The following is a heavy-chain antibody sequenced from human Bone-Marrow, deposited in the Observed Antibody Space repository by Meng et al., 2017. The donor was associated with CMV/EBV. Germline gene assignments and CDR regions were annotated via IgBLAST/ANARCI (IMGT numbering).Heavy chain of an antibody. CDR3: ARELPTVMPFDY. Sequence: SCKASGFTFSSYAMHWVRQAPGKGLEWVAVISFDGSNKYYADSVKGRFTISRDNSKNTLYLQMNSLRVEDTAVYYCARELPTVMPFDYWGLGTLVTVSS. CDR2: ISFDGSNK. CDR1: GFTFSSYA. V-gene: IGHV3-30-3*01. J-gene: IGHJ4*02. D-gene: IGHD2-2*01.